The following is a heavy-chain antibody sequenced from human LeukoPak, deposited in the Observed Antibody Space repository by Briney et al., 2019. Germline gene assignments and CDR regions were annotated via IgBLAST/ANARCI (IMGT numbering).Heavy chain of an antibody. D-gene: IGHD2-2*02. V-gene: IGHV4-34*01. Sequence: SETLSLTCAVYGGSFSGYYWSWIRQPPGKGLEWIGEINRSGSTNYNPSLKSRVTISVDTSKNQFSLKLSSVTAADTAVYYCARGPQYCSSTSCYIRRAHYYYYYMDVWGKGTTVTVSS. CDR2: INRSGST. CDR1: GGSFSGYY. CDR3: ARGPQYCSSTSCYIRRAHYYYYYMDV. J-gene: IGHJ6*03.